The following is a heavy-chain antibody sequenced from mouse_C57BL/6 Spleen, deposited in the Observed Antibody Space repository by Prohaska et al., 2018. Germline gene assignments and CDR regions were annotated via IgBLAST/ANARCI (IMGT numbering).Heavy chain of an antibody. J-gene: IGHJ2*01. CDR3: ARTGDFFDY. D-gene: IGHD3-3*01. V-gene: IGHV1-81*01. Sequence: QRTGQCLEWIGEIYPRSGNTYYNEKFKGKATLTADKSSSTAYMELRSLTSEDSAVHFCARTGDFFDYWGQGTTLTVSS. CDR2: IYPRSGNT.